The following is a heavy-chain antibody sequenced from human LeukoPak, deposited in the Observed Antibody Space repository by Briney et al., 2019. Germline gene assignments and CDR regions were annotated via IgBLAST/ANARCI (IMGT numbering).Heavy chain of an antibody. D-gene: IGHD3-10*01. CDR2: ISSSSSYI. Sequence: GGSLRLSCAASGFTFSSYSMNWVRQALGKGLEWVSSISSSSSYIYYADSVKGRFTISRDNAKNSLYLQMNSLRAEDTAVYYCARVTRPVRGVIISCMDVWGKGTTVTVSS. J-gene: IGHJ6*03. CDR1: GFTFSSYS. V-gene: IGHV3-21*01. CDR3: ARVTRPVRGVIISCMDV.